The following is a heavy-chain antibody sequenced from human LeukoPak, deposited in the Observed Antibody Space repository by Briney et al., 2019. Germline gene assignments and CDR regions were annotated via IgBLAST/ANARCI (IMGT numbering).Heavy chain of an antibody. Sequence: SETLSLTCTVSGASISNYYWSRIRQPPGKGLEWIGYIYYSGSTNYNPSLKSRVTISVDTSKNQFSLRLSSVTAADTAVYYCAAEGSSGFDYWGQGTLVTVSS. CDR3: AAEGSSGFDY. CDR1: GASISNYY. V-gene: IGHV4-59*01. D-gene: IGHD6-19*01. CDR2: IYYSGST. J-gene: IGHJ4*02.